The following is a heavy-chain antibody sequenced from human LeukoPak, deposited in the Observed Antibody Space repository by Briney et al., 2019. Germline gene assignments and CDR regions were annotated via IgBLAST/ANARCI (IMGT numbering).Heavy chain of an antibody. V-gene: IGHV1-46*01. CDR2: INPSGSRT. D-gene: IGHD2-8*01. CDR1: GYTFTSYY. Sequence: ASVKVSCKASGYTFTSYYMHWVRQAPGQGLEWMGMINPSGSRTSYAQKFQGRVTMTRDTSTSTVYMELSRLRSDDTAVYYCARVGGSEDIVLMVYATFDYWGQGTLVTVSS. J-gene: IGHJ4*02. CDR3: ARVGGSEDIVLMVYATFDY.